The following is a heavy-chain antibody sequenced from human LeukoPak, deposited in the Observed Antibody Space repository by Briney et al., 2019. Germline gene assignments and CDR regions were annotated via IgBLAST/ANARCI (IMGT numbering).Heavy chain of an antibody. V-gene: IGHV3-23*01. CDR1: GFNYDNYG. J-gene: IGHJ6*03. CDR2: ITFDGGVT. CDR3: AKGYDTTYYHYYFMDV. D-gene: IGHD2-2*01. Sequence: GGSLRLSCVGSGFNYDNYGMSWVRQASGKGLMWVAGITFDGGVTRYADSVKGRFTISRDNSKNTMSLQMNNLRAEDTALYYCAKGYDTTYYHYYFMDVWGKGTTVTISS.